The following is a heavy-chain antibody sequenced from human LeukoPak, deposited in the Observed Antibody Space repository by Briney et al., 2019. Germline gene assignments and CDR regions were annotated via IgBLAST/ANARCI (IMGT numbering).Heavy chain of an antibody. CDR3: AREKGYYDSSGYYGYYYYMDV. CDR1: GGSISSGSYY. CDR2: IYTSGST. V-gene: IGHV4-61*02. Sequence: SQTLSLTCTVSGGSISSGSYYWGWIRQPAGKGLEWIGRIYTSGSTNYNPSLKSRVTISVDTSKNQFSLKLSSVTAADTAVYYCAREKGYYDSSGYYGYYYYMDVWGKGTTVTVSS. J-gene: IGHJ6*03. D-gene: IGHD3-22*01.